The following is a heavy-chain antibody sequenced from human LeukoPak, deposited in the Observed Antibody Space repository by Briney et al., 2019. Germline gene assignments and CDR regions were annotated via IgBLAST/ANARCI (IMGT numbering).Heavy chain of an antibody. D-gene: IGHD3-3*01. Sequence: SETLSLTCTVSGGSISSSSYYWGWIRQPPGKGLEWIGTIYYSGSTYYNPSLKSRVTISVDTSKNQFSLKLSSVTAADTAVYYCARVGTPGYDFWSGYQVFDYWGQGTLVTVSS. J-gene: IGHJ4*02. V-gene: IGHV4-39*07. CDR1: GGSISSSSYY. CDR3: ARVGTPGYDFWSGYQVFDY. CDR2: IYYSGST.